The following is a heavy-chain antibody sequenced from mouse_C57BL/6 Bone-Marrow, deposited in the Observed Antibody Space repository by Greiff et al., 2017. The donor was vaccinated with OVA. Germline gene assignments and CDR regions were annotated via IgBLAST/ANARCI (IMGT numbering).Heavy chain of an antibody. CDR3: ARVVHSSGYAWFAY. V-gene: IGHV5-2*03. CDR2: INSDGGST. CDR1: EYEFPSHD. Sequence: EVKLQESGGGLVQPGESLKLSCESNEYEFPSHDMSWVRKTPEKRLELVAAINSDGGSTYYPDTMERRFIISRDNTKKTLYLQMSSLRSEDTATYYCARVVHSSGYAWFAYWGQGTLVTVSA. D-gene: IGHD3-2*02. J-gene: IGHJ3*01.